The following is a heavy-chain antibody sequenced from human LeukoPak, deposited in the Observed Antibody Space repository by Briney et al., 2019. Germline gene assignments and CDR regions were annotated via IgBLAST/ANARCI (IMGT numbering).Heavy chain of an antibody. CDR3: ARPRLLGAYYYGMDV. J-gene: IGHJ6*02. Sequence: GASVKVSCKASGGTFSSYAISWVRQAPGQGLEWMGRIIPILGIANYAQKFQGRVTITADKSTSTAYMELSSLRSEDTAVYSCARPRLLGAYYYGMDVWGQGTTVTVSS. CDR1: GGTFSSYA. D-gene: IGHD1-26*01. CDR2: IIPILGIA. V-gene: IGHV1-69*04.